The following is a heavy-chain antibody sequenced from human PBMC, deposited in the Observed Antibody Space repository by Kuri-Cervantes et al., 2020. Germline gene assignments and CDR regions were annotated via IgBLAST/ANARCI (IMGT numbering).Heavy chain of an antibody. CDR1: GFTFSSYW. D-gene: IGHD1-26*01. Sequence: GESLKISCAASGFTFSSYWMSWVRQAPGKGLEVVSDVSGSGRDTYYTDSVKGRFTISRDNSKNILFLQMNSLRVEDTAIYYCTKGTIPDSGKWHDDSWGQGTLVTVSS. CDR3: TKGTIPDSGKWHDDS. CDR2: VSGSGRDT. J-gene: IGHJ4*02. V-gene: IGHV3-23*01.